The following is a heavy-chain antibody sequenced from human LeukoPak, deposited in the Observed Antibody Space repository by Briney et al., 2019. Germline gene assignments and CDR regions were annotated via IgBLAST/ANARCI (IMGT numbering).Heavy chain of an antibody. J-gene: IGHJ5*02. V-gene: IGHV4-34*01. CDR2: INHSGST. D-gene: IGHD6-19*01. CDR3: ARGRSSGWYGGHWFDP. CDR1: GVSFSGYY. Sequence: PSETLSLTCAVYGVSFSGYYWSWIRQPPGKGLEWIGEINHSGSTNYNPSLKSRVTISVDTSKNQFSLKLSSVTAADTAVYYCARGRSSGWYGGHWFDPWGQGTLVTVSS.